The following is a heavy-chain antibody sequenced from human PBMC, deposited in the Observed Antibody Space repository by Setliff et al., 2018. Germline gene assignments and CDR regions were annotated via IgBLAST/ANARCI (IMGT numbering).Heavy chain of an antibody. Sequence: PGGSLRLSCAASGFTFSSYWMHWVRQAPGKGLVWVSSINSDVSVTTYADSVKGRFTTSRDNAKNTLYLQMNSLRAEDTAVYYCARGVTVAVTHLDYWGQGALVTVSS. CDR1: GFTFSSYW. D-gene: IGHD6-19*01. CDR3: ARGVTVAVTHLDY. CDR2: INSDVSVT. V-gene: IGHV3-74*01. J-gene: IGHJ4*02.